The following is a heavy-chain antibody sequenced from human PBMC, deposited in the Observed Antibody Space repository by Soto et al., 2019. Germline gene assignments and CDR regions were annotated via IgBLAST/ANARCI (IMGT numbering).Heavy chain of an antibody. V-gene: IGHV1-69*06. CDR3: AALLITLFSPFDY. J-gene: IGHJ4*02. CDR1: GGTFSSYA. CDR2: IIPIFGTA. Sequence: QVQLVQSGAEVKKPVSSVKVSCKASGGTFSSYAISWVRQAPGQGLEWMGGIIPIFGTANYAQTFQGRVTITADKSTNTAYMELSSLRSEDTAVYYWAALLITLFSPFDYWGQGTLVTVSS. D-gene: IGHD3-9*01.